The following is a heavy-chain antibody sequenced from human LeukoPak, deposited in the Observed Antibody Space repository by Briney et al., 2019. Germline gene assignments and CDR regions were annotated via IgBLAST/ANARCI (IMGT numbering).Heavy chain of an antibody. J-gene: IGHJ4*02. V-gene: IGHV4-34*01. CDR2: INHSGST. Sequence: SETLSLTCAVYGGSFSGYYWSWIRQPPGKGLEWIGEINHSGSTNYNPSLKSRVTISVDTSKNQFSLKLSSVTAADMAVYYCARVPRGSSPIDYWGQGTLVTVSS. CDR1: GGSFSGYY. D-gene: IGHD6-6*01. CDR3: ARVPRGSSPIDY.